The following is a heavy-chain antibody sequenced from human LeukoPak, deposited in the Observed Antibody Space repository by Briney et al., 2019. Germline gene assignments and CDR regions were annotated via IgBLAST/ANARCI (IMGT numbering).Heavy chain of an antibody. CDR3: ARSPGYSGSYYPPEYYFDY. Sequence: SETLSLTCTVSGGSISSSSYYWGWIRQPPGKGLEWIGSIYYSGSTYYNPSLKSRVTISVDTSKNQFSLKLSSVTAADTAVYYCARSPGYSGSYYPPEYYFDYWGQGTLVTVSS. CDR2: IYYSGST. J-gene: IGHJ4*02. V-gene: IGHV4-39*07. CDR1: GGSISSSSYY. D-gene: IGHD1-26*01.